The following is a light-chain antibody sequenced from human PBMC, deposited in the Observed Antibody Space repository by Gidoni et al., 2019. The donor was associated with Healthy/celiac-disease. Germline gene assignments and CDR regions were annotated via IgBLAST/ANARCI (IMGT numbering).Light chain of an antibody. CDR1: SSDVGGYNY. J-gene: IGLJ2*01. CDR2: DVS. V-gene: IGLV2-14*01. CDR3: SSYTSSSTLVV. Sequence: QSALTQPASGSGSPGQSITISCTVTSSDVGGYNYVSWYQQHPGKAPKLMIYDVSTRPSGVSNRFSGSKSGNTASLTISGLQAEDEADYYCSSYTSSSTLVVFGGGTKLTVL.